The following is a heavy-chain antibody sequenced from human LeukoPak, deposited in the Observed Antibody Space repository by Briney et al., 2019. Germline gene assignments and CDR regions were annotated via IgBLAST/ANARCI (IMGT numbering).Heavy chain of an antibody. CDR3: AIPNTNNWPFDY. D-gene: IGHD1-1*01. J-gene: IGHJ4*02. Sequence: SETLSLACTVTGGSISSSSYYWGWIRQPPGKGLEWIGSIYSVGSTYYNPSLKSRVTISVDTSKNQFSLKLSSVTAADTAVYYCAIPNTNNWPFDYWSQGTLVTVSS. V-gene: IGHV4-39*01. CDR1: GGSISSSSYY. CDR2: IYSVGST.